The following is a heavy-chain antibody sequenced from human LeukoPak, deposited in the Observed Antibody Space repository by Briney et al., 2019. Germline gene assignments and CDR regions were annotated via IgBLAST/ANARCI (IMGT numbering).Heavy chain of an antibody. Sequence: ASVKVSCKASGYTFTGYYMHWVRQAPGQGLEWMGRINPNSGGTNYAQKFQGRVTMTRDTSISTAYMELSRLRSDDTAVYYCARAKRMEYNWFDPWGRGTLVTVSS. CDR2: INPNSGGT. V-gene: IGHV1-2*06. D-gene: IGHD3-3*01. J-gene: IGHJ5*02. CDR3: ARAKRMEYNWFDP. CDR1: GYTFTGYY.